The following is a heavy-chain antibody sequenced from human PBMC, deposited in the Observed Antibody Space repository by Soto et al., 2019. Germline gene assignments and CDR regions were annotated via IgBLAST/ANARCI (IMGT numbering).Heavy chain of an antibody. CDR3: GRLGGYCGGGNCYWGYFDY. J-gene: IGHJ4*02. CDR2: ISTNGSTI. CDR1: GFTFSDYY. Sequence: QVQLVDSGGGLVKPGGSLRLSCAASGFTFSDYYMSWVRQAPGRGLEWISYISTNGSTIYADSVKGRFTISRNNANNSLYRQMNSLRAEDTAVYYCGRLGGYCGGGNCYWGYFDYWGRGTLVTVSS. D-gene: IGHD2-15*01. V-gene: IGHV3-11*01.